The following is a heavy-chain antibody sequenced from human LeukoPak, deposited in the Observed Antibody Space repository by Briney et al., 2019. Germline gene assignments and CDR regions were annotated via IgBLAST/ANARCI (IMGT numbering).Heavy chain of an antibody. J-gene: IGHJ4*02. D-gene: IGHD6-19*01. Sequence: SETLSLTCTVSGGSISSSSYCWGWIRQPPGKGLEWIGSIYYSGSTYYNPSLKSRVTISVDTSKNQFSLKLSSVTAADTAVYYCASSPSIAVAGIDYWGQGTLVTVSS. CDR1: GGSISSSSYC. V-gene: IGHV4-39*01. CDR2: IYYSGST. CDR3: ASSPSIAVAGIDY.